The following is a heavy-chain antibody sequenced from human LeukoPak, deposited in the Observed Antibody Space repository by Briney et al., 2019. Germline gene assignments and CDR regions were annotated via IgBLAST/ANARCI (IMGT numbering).Heavy chain of an antibody. CDR3: ARRGYCSGGSCYSAEFDY. Sequence: GESLKISXKGSGYSFTSYWIGWVCQMPGKGLEWMGIIYPGDSDTRYSPSFQGQVTISADKSINTAYLQWSSLKASDTAMYYCARRGYCSGGSCYSAEFDYWGQGTLVTVSS. CDR2: IYPGDSDT. J-gene: IGHJ4*02. V-gene: IGHV5-51*01. D-gene: IGHD2-15*01. CDR1: GYSFTSYW.